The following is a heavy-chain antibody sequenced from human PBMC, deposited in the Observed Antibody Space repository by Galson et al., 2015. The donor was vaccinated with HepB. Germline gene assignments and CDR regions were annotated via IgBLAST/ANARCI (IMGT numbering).Heavy chain of an antibody. Sequence: SVKVSCKASGYNFTGYYMHWVRQAPGQGLEWMGWINPNSGGTNYAQKFQGRVTMTRDTSISTAYMELSRLRSDDTAVYYCATNSMVRGVIITAGYWGQGTLVTVSS. J-gene: IGHJ4*02. D-gene: IGHD3-10*01. CDR3: ATNSMVRGVIITAGY. V-gene: IGHV1-2*02. CDR1: GYNFTGYY. CDR2: INPNSGGT.